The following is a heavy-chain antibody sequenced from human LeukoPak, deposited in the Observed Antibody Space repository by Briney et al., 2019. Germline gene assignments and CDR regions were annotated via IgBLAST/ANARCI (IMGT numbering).Heavy chain of an antibody. CDR2: ISAYNGNT. CDR3: AKARTRLYSSGWFFDY. CDR1: GYTFTSYG. D-gene: IGHD6-19*01. Sequence: ASVKVSCKASGYTFTSYGISWVRQAPGQGLEWMGWISAYNGNTNYAQKLQGRVTMATDTSTSTAYMELRSLRSDDTAVYYCAKARTRLYSSGWFFDYWGQGTLVTVSS. J-gene: IGHJ4*02. V-gene: IGHV1-18*01.